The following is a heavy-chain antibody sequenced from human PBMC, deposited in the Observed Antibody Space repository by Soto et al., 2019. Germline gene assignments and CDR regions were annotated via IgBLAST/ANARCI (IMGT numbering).Heavy chain of an antibody. V-gene: IGHV3-23*01. D-gene: IGHD3-3*01. J-gene: IGHJ6*02. Sequence: GGSLRLSCAASGFTFSSYAMSWVRQAPGKGLEWVSAISGSGGSTYYADSVKGRFTISRDNSKNTLYLQMNSLRAEDTAVYYCAKVREIRLLEWFHYGMDVWGQGATVTVSS. CDR2: ISGSGGST. CDR3: AKVREIRLLEWFHYGMDV. CDR1: GFTFSSYA.